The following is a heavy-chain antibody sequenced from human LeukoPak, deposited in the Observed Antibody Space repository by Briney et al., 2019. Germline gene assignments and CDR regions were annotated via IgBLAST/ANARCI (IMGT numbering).Heavy chain of an antibody. J-gene: IGHJ4*02. CDR1: GFTFSNYW. CDR3: ARESPSY. Sequence: GGSLRLSCAASGFTFSNYWMTWVRQAPGKGLEWVANIKQDGSEKYYVDSMKGRFTISRDNAKNSLYLQMNSLRAEDTAVYYCARESPSYWGQGTLVTVSS. CDR2: IKQDGSEK. V-gene: IGHV3-7*01.